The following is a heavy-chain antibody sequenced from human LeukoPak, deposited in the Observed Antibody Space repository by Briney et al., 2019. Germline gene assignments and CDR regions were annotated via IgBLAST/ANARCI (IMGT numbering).Heavy chain of an antibody. CDR1: GFTFSSHW. V-gene: IGHV3-74*01. CDR3: ARDGLELLWFGETSYNWFDP. Sequence: GGSLRLSCAASGFTFSSHWMHWVRQAPGKGLVWVSRINSDGSSTSYADSVKGRFTISRDNAKSTLYLQMNSLRAEDTAVYYCARDGLELLWFGETSYNWFDPWGQGTLVTVSS. D-gene: IGHD3-10*01. J-gene: IGHJ5*02. CDR2: INSDGSST.